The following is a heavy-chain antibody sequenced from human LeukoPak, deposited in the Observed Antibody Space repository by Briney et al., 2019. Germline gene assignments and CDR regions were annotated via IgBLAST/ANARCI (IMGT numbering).Heavy chain of an antibody. CDR2: IYYSGST. CDR1: GGSISSSSYY. D-gene: IGHD6-19*01. J-gene: IGHJ4*02. Sequence: SETLSLTCTVSGGSISSSSYYWGWIRQPPGKGLGWIGSIYYSGSTYYNPSLKSRVTISVDTSKNQFSLKLSSVTAADTAVYYCARNLYSSGWYPFDYWGQGTLVTVSS. CDR3: ARNLYSSGWYPFDY. V-gene: IGHV4-39*01.